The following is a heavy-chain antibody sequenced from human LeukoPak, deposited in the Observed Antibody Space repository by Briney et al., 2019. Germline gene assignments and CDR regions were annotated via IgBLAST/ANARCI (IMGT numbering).Heavy chain of an antibody. D-gene: IGHD6-19*01. Sequence: SETLSLTCTVSGGSISSSSYYWGWIRQPPGKGLEWIGSIYYSGSTYYNPSLKSRVTISVDTSKNQFSLKLSSVTAADTAVYYCARQSGGWYGYWGREPWSPSPQ. J-gene: IGHJ4*02. CDR3: ARQSGGWYGY. CDR1: GGSISSSSYY. V-gene: IGHV4-39*01. CDR2: IYYSGST.